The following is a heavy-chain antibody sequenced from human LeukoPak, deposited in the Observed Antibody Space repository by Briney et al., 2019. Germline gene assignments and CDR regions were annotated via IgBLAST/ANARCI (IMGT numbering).Heavy chain of an antibody. CDR1: GYTFTTYG. J-gene: IGHJ4*02. CDR2: ISAHKGET. CDR3: ARADIIVVAGSTPVGSGFEY. V-gene: IGHV1-18*01. D-gene: IGHD2-15*01. Sequence: ASVTVSCKTSGYTFTTYGISWLRQAPGQGLEWMGWISAHKGETEYAQKFRGRVTMTREISTSTAYMELQSLTSDDTAVYYCARADIIVVAGSTPVGSGFEYWGQGALITVS.